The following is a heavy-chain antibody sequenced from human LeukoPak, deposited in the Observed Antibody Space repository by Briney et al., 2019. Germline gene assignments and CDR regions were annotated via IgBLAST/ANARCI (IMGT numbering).Heavy chain of an antibody. CDR2: IYYSGST. CDR3: ARVVAASDIVVVVAAPHYGMDV. V-gene: IGHV4-31*03. Sequence: SQTLSLTCTVSGGSISSGGYYWSWIRQHPGKGLEWIGYIYYSGSTYYNPSHKSRVTISVDTSKNQFSLKLSSVTAADTAVYYCARVVAASDIVVVVAAPHYGMDVWGQGTTVTVSS. D-gene: IGHD2-15*01. J-gene: IGHJ6*02. CDR1: GGSISSGGYY.